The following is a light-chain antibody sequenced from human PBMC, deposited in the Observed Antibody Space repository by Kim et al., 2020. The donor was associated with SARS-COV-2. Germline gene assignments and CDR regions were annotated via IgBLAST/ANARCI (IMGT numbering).Light chain of an antibody. V-gene: IGKV3-20*01. Sequence: SPGERATLSCRASQSVSRNHLAWYQQKPGQAPRLLIYGASSRATGIPDRFSGSGSGTDFTLTISRLRPEDFAVYYCQQYGSSPLTFGGGAKVEIK. CDR1: QSVSRNH. CDR3: QQYGSSPLT. J-gene: IGKJ4*01. CDR2: GAS.